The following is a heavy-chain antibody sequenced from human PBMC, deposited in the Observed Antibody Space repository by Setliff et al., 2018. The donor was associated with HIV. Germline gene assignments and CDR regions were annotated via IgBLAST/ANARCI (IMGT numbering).Heavy chain of an antibody. CDR2: AYHRGNT. V-gene: IGHV4-39*07. J-gene: IGHJ4*02. CDR3: ARLDWFSKNFDF. Sequence: SETLSLTCTVSGGSISSSSHHWSWIRQTPGKGLEWIGEAYHRGNTNYNPSLKSRVTMSVDKSLNQVSLKLSSVTATDTAVYFCARLDWFSKNFDFWGQGTLVTVSS. CDR1: GGSISSSSHH. D-gene: IGHD3-3*01.